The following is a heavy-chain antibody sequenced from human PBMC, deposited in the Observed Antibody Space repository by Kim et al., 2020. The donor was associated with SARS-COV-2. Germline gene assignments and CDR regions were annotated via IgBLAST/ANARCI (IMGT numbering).Heavy chain of an antibody. D-gene: IGHD2-15*01. J-gene: IGHJ5*02. CDR2: IIPILGIA. CDR1: GGTFSSYA. V-gene: IGHV1-69*04. CDR3: ARGRVVAATVVRHWFDP. Sequence: SVKVSCKASGGTFSSYAISWVRQAPGQGLEWMGRIIPILGIANYAQKFQGRVTITADKSTSTAYMELSSLRSEDTAVYYCARGRVVAATVVRHWFDPWGQGTLVTVSS.